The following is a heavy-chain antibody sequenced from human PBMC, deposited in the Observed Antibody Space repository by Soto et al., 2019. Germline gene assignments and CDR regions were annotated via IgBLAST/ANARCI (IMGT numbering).Heavy chain of an antibody. CDR1: GFTFSSYS. Sequence: PGGSLRLSCAASGFTFSSYSMNWVRQAPGKGLEWVSSISSSSSYIYYADSVKGRFTISRDNAKNSLYLQMNSLRAEDTAVYYCARAEGLVGVVIIRFDAFCIWGQGTMVTVAS. J-gene: IGHJ3*02. CDR3: ARAEGLVGVVIIRFDAFCI. CDR2: ISSSSSYI. V-gene: IGHV3-21*01. D-gene: IGHD3-3*01.